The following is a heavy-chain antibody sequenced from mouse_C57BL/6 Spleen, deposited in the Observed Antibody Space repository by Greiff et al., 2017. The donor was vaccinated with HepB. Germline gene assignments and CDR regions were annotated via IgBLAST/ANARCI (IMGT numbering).Heavy chain of an antibody. CDR2: IDPNSGGT. CDR3: ARSGDGLVGDYAMDY. Sequence: QVQLQQPGAELVKPGASVKLSCKASGYTFTSYWMHWVKQRPGRGLEWIGRIDPNSGGTNYNEKFKSKATLTVDKPSSTASIQLSSLTSEDSAVYDCARSGDGLVGDYAMDYWGQGTSVTVSS. D-gene: IGHD2-3*01. CDR1: GYTFTSYW. J-gene: IGHJ4*01. V-gene: IGHV1-72*01.